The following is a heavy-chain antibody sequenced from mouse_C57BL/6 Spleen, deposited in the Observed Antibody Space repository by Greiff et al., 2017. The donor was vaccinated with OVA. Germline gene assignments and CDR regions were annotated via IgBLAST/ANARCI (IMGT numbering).Heavy chain of an antibody. V-gene: IGHV1-80*01. D-gene: IGHD3-2*02. CDR1: GYAFSSYW. CDR2: IYPGDGDT. J-gene: IGHJ3*01. CDR3: AREETAQAKAWFAY. Sequence: VQLQQSGAELVKPGASVKISCKASGYAFSSYWMNWVKQRPGKGLEWIGQIYPGDGDTNYNGKFKGKATLTADKSSSTAYMQLSSLTSEDSAVYFCAREETAQAKAWFAYWGQGTLVTVSA.